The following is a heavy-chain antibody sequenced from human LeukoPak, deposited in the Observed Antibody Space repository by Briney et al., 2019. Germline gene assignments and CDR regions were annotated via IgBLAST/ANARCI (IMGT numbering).Heavy chain of an antibody. J-gene: IGHJ6*02. CDR1: GFTFSSYA. CDR3: ARDLSPYSSGWYVTYYYYGMDV. Sequence: GGSLRLSCAASGFTFSSYAMHWVRQAPGKGLEWVAVISYDGSNKYYADSVRGRFTISRDNSKNTLHLQMNSLRAEDTAVYYCARDLSPYSSGWYVTYYYYGMDVWGRGTTVTVSS. V-gene: IGHV3-30-3*01. D-gene: IGHD6-19*01. CDR2: ISYDGSNK.